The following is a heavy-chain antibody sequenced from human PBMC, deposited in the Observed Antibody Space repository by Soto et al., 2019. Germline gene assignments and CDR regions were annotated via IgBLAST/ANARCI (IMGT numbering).Heavy chain of an antibody. V-gene: IGHV3-66*04. D-gene: IGHD3-16*01. CDR3: ARQMTF. CDR2: FYSGGST. CDR1: AFIVGSNY. J-gene: IGHJ4*02. Sequence: EVQLVESGGGLVQPGGSLRLSCAASAFIVGSNYMNWVRQAPGKGLEWVSVFYSGGSTYYADSVKGRFTISSDTSRNTSDLQMNSLRAEDTAVYYCARQMTFWGQGILVTVSS.